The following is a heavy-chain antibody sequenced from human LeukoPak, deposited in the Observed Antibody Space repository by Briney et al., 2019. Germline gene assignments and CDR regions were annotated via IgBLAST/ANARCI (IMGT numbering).Heavy chain of an antibody. Sequence: LTCTVSGDSISSGGYYWRWIRQHPGRGLEWIGYIYYSGSTYYNPALKSPVTISVDTSKNQFSLKLSSVTAADTAVYYCARVPSGDAFDIWGQGTMVTVSS. CDR2: IYYSGST. J-gene: IGHJ3*02. V-gene: IGHV4-31*01. D-gene: IGHD3-10*01. CDR1: GDSISSGGYY. CDR3: ARVPSGDAFDI.